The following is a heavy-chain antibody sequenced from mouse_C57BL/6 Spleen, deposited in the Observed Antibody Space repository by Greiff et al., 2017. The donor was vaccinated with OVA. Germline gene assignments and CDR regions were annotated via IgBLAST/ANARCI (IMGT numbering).Heavy chain of an antibody. CDR1: GFTFSSYA. J-gene: IGHJ2*01. D-gene: IGHD2-12*01. Sequence: EVMLVESGEGLVKPGGSLKLSCAASGFTFSSYAMSWVRQTPEKRLEWVAYISSGGDYIYYADTVKGRFTISRDNARNTLYLQMSSLKSEDTAMYYCTRDYSGGDYFDYWGQGTTLTVSS. CDR2: ISSGGDYI. CDR3: TRDYSGGDYFDY. V-gene: IGHV5-9-1*02.